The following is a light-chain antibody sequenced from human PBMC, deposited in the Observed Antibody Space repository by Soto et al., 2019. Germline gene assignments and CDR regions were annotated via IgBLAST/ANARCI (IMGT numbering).Light chain of an antibody. CDR1: QSVSSSY. CDR2: GAS. V-gene: IGKV3-20*01. J-gene: IGKJ4*01. Sequence: VVTQSPGTLHLSTGERAALSCRASQSVSSSYLAWYQQIPGQAPRLLIYGASNRATGIPDRFSGSGSGTDFTLTISRLEPEDFAVYYCQQHDNSPLTFGGGTQVEIK. CDR3: QQHDNSPLT.